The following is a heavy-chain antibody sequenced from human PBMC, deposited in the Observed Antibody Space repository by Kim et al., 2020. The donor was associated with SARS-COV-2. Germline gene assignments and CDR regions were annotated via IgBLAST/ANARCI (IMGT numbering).Heavy chain of an antibody. V-gene: IGHV1-69*13. CDR1: GGTFSSYA. Sequence: SVKVSCKASGGTFSSYAISWVRQAPGQGLEWMGGIIPIFGTANYAQKFQGRVTITADESTSTAYMELSSLRSEDTAVYYCARVPDRYCSSTSCYKYYYYGMDVWGQGTTVTVSS. CDR3: ARVPDRYCSSTSCYKYYYYGMDV. D-gene: IGHD2-2*01. CDR2: IIPIFGTA. J-gene: IGHJ6*02.